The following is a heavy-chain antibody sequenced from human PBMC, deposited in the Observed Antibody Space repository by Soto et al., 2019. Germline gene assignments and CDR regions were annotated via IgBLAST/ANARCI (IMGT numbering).Heavy chain of an antibody. V-gene: IGHV3-48*02. D-gene: IGHD1-26*01. CDR2: ISSCSSTI. CDR1: GFTFSYYS. Sequence: GALRLSCAASGFTFSYYSMNWVRQAPGKGLVCVLYISSCSSTIYYADSVKGLFTISRDNSKNSLYLQMNSLRDLDSAVYYCARDPPYSGSYLDDYWGQGTLVTVSS. CDR3: ARDPPYSGSYLDDY. J-gene: IGHJ4*02.